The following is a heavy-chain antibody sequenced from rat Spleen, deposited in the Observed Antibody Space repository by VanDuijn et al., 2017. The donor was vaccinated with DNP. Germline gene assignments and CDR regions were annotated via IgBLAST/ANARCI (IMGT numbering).Heavy chain of an antibody. J-gene: IGHJ2*01. CDR3: ARWNSGHFDY. V-gene: IGHV5-22*01. D-gene: IGHD4-3*01. CDR1: GFTFSDYY. Sequence: EVKLVESGGGVVQPGRSLKLSCAASGFTFSDYYMAWVRQAPTKGLEWVASISYDGGSTYYRDSVKGRFTISRDNAKNTLYLQMNGLRSEDMATYYCARWNSGHFDYWGQGVMVPVSS. CDR2: ISYDGGST.